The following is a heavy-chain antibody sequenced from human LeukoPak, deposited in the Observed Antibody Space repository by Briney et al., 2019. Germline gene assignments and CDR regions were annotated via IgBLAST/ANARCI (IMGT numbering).Heavy chain of an antibody. J-gene: IGHJ4*02. CDR2: INTDGNST. Sequence: GGSLRLSCAASRFTFSNYWMHWVRQAPGKGLVWVSRINTDGNSTSYADSVKGRFSISRDNAKNTLYLQMNSLRAEDTAVYYCAREGYCTGGNCYSLDYFDWWGQGTLVTVTS. CDR1: RFTFSNYW. D-gene: IGHD2-15*01. CDR3: AREGYCTGGNCYSLDYFDW. V-gene: IGHV3-74*01.